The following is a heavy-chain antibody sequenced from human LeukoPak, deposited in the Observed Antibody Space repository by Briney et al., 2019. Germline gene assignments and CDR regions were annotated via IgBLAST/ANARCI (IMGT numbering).Heavy chain of an antibody. V-gene: IGHV3-74*01. CDR3: ARADNYYFEY. CDR1: GFTFSSHC. J-gene: IGHJ4*02. D-gene: IGHD1-20*01. CDR2: LNGDATTI. Sequence: PGGSLRLSCAASGFTFSSHCMDWVRQAPGEGLVWVSRLNGDATTINYADAVKGRFTSSTDNHKNPLYLQMNILRVEDTGVYYCARADNYYFEYWGQGILVTVSS.